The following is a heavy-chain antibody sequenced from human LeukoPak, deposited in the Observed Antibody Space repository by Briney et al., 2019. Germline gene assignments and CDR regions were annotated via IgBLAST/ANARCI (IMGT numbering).Heavy chain of an antibody. CDR1: GGSISSYY. Sequence: SETLSLTCTVSGGSISSYYWSWIRQPPGKGLEWVGYIYYSGSTNYNPSLKSRVTISVDTSKNQFSLKMRSVTAAGTAVYYCARANYDGSDYWGQGTLVTVSS. D-gene: IGHD3-22*01. CDR3: ARANYDGSDY. J-gene: IGHJ4*02. CDR2: IYYSGST. V-gene: IGHV4-59*12.